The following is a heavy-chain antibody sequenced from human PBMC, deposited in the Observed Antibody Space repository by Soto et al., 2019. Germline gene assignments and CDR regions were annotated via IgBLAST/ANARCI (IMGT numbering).Heavy chain of an antibody. CDR1: GFTFSSYS. Sequence: EVQLVKSGGGLVKPGGSLRLSCAASGFTFSSYSMNWVRQAPGKGLEWVSSISSSSSYIYYADSVKGRFTISRVNAKNSLYLQMNSLRAEDTAVYYCARDQPGYSYGYGLGYWGQGTLVTVSS. J-gene: IGHJ4*02. CDR2: ISSSSSYI. D-gene: IGHD5-18*01. V-gene: IGHV3-21*01. CDR3: ARDQPGYSYGYGLGY.